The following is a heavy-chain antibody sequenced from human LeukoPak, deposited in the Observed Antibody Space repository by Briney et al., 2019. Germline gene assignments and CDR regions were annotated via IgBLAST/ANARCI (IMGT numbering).Heavy chain of an antibody. Sequence: SETLSLTCTVSGGSISSSSYYWGWIRQPPGKGLEWIGSIYYSGSTYYNPSLKSRVTISVDTSKNQLSLKLSSVTAADTAVYYCARLISIVMAFDIWGQGAMVTVSS. V-gene: IGHV4-39*01. CDR3: ARLISIVMAFDI. J-gene: IGHJ3*02. CDR2: IYYSGST. D-gene: IGHD1-26*01. CDR1: GGSISSSSYY.